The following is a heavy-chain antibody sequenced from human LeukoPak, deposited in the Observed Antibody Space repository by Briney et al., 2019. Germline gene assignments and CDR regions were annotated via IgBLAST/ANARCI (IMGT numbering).Heavy chain of an antibody. CDR1: GGSISSGGYY. J-gene: IGHJ5*02. V-gene: IGHV4-31*03. CDR3: ARDNGVAAAEVLGWFDP. D-gene: IGHD6-13*01. Sequence: PSETLSLTCTVSGGSISSGGYYWSWICQHPGKGLEWIGYIYYSGSTYYNPSLKSRVTISVDTSKNQFSLKLSSVTAADTAVYYCARDNGVAAAEVLGWFDPWGQGTLVTVSS. CDR2: IYYSGST.